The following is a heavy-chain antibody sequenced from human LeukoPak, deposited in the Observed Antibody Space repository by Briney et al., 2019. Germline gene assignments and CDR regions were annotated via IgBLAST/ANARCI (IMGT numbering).Heavy chain of an antibody. CDR1: GFTFNTYA. CDR3: AKVNSYYDMDV. Sequence: QTGGSLRLSCAASGFTFNTYAMTWVRQAPGKGLEWVSTISGGGDNTYYADSVKGRFTISRDNPGNTLSLQMNSLRADDTALYYCAKVNSYYDMDVWGQGTTVIVSS. V-gene: IGHV3-23*01. CDR2: ISGGGDNT. J-gene: IGHJ6*02.